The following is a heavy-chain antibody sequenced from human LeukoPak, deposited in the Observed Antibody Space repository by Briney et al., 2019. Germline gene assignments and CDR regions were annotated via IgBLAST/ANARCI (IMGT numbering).Heavy chain of an antibody. CDR2: ISSSGSTI. J-gene: IGHJ1*01. CDR3: ARALSTEYFQH. V-gene: IGHV3-11*01. Sequence: GGPLRLSCAASGFTFSDYYMSWIRQAPGKGLEWVSYISSSGSTIYYADSVKGRFTISRDNAKNSLYLQMNSLRAEDTAVYFCARALSTEYFQHWGQGTLVTVSS. CDR1: GFTFSDYY. D-gene: IGHD2-2*01.